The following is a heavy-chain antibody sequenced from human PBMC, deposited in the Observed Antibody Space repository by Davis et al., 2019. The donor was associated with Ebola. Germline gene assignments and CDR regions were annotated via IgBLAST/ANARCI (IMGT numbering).Heavy chain of an antibody. D-gene: IGHD2-21*01. CDR2: ISGSGRT. Sequence: PSETLSLTCTVSDASISGHYWNWFRQPPGKGLEWIGFISGSGRTSYTPSLKSRVTISADTSKNQFSLNLSSVTAADTAVYFCSRFGEGAYWGQGTLVTVSS. CDR1: DASISGHY. CDR3: SRFGEGAY. J-gene: IGHJ4*02. V-gene: IGHV4-59*11.